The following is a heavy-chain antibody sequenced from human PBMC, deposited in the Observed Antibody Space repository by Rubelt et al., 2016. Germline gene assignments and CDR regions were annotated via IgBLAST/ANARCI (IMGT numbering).Heavy chain of an antibody. Sequence: VWIRQPPGKGLEWIGSIHDSGTTYYNPSLKSRVTISVDTSRNQFSLKLTSVTAADTAVYYCAMTRQGGYFDSWGQGTLVTVSS. J-gene: IGHJ4*02. V-gene: IGHV4-39*01. CDR2: IHDSGTT. CDR3: AMTRQGGYFDS. D-gene: IGHD3-16*01.